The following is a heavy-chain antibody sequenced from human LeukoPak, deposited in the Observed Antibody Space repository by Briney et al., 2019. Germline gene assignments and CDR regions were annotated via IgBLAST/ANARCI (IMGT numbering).Heavy chain of an antibody. D-gene: IGHD5-12*01. J-gene: IGHJ4*02. CDR1: GYTFTGYY. Sequence: ASVKVSCKASGYTFTGYYMHWVRQAPGQGLEWMGWINPNSGGTNYAQKFQGRVTMTRDTSINTAYMELSGLRPDDTAVYYCAREPPGTSGNDYWGQETLLTVSS. V-gene: IGHV1-2*02. CDR3: AREPPGTSGNDY. CDR2: INPNSGGT.